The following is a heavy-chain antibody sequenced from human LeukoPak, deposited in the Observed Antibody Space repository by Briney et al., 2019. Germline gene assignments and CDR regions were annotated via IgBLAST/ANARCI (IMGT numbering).Heavy chain of an antibody. CDR3: ARTLPSYWSSTSCYSAY. D-gene: IGHD2-2*01. V-gene: IGHV3-30*02. Sequence: PGGSLRLSCEASGFTFSNYGMHWVRQAPGKGLEWAAFIRHDGSKIYYADSVKGRFTISRDSSKSTLYLQTNSLRAEATAVYYCARTLPSYWSSTSCYSAYWGQGTLVTVSS. J-gene: IGHJ4*02. CDR2: IRHDGSKI. CDR1: GFTFSNYG.